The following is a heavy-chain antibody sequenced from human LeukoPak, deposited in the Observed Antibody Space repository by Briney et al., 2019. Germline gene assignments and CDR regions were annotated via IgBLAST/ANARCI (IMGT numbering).Heavy chain of an antibody. V-gene: IGHV4-34*01. CDR2: INHSGST. J-gene: IGHJ1*01. CDR1: GGSFSGYY. CDR3: ATGLKRQH. Sequence: SETLSLTCAVYGGSFSGYYRSWIRQPPGKGLEWIGEINHSGSTNYNPSLKSRVTISVDTSKNQFSLKLSSVTAADTAVYYCATGLKRQHWGQGTLVTVSS.